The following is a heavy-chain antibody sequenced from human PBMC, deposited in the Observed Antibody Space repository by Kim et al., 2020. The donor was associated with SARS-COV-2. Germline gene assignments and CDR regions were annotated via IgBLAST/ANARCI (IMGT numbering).Heavy chain of an antibody. Sequence: ASVKVSCKASGHTFSSYAMNWVRQAPGQGLEWMGWINTNTEKPTYAQGFTGRFVFSLDTSVSTTYLQISSLKPEDTAVYYCASSMLYGVISAFDLWVQGTKVTVSS. D-gene: IGHD3-16*02. CDR1: GHTFSSYA. J-gene: IGHJ3*01. CDR3: ASSMLYGVISAFDL. V-gene: IGHV7-4-1*02. CDR2: INTNTEKP.